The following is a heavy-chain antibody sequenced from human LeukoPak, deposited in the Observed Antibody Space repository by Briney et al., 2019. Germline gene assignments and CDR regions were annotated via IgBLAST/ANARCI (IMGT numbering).Heavy chain of an antibody. CDR1: GYTFTGYY. J-gene: IGHJ4*02. V-gene: IGHV1-2*02. CDR2: INPNSGGT. D-gene: IGHD1-20*01. Sequence: ASVKVSCKASGYTFTGYYMHWVRQAPGQGLERMGWINPNSGGTNYAQKFQGRVTMTRDTSISTAYMELSRLRSDDTAVYYCASLYNWNDRFDYWGQGTLVTVSS. CDR3: ASLYNWNDRFDY.